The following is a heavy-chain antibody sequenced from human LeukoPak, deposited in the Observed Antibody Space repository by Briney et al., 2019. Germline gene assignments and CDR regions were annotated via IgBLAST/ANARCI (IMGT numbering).Heavy chain of an antibody. Sequence: SGTLSLTCTVSGGSISSHFWTWIRQPAGKGLEWIGRTYASGSTNYNPSLKSRVTLSVDTSKNQFSLKLNSVTAADTAVYYCAREGPIVGATTIDYWGQGTLVTVSS. CDR3: AREGPIVGATTIDY. CDR1: GGSISSHF. J-gene: IGHJ4*02. CDR2: TYASGST. D-gene: IGHD1-26*01. V-gene: IGHV4-4*07.